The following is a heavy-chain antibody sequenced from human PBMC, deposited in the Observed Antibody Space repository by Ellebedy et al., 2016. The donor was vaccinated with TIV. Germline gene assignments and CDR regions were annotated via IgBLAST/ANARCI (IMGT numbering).Heavy chain of an antibody. CDR2: IKQDASET. CDR1: GFSFSDFW. Sequence: GGSLRLXCRGSGFSFSDFWMNWVRQAPGKGLERVGNIKQDASETLYVDSVKGRFTISRDNARNSLYLQINDLRAEDTAVSYCAGSWGWRHEYWGQGTLVTVSS. J-gene: IGHJ4*02. V-gene: IGHV3-7*01. D-gene: IGHD1-26*01. CDR3: AGSWGWRHEY.